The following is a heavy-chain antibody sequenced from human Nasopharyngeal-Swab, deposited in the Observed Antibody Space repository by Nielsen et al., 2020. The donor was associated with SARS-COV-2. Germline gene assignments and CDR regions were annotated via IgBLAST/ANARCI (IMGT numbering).Heavy chain of an antibody. Sequence: GESLKISCKGSGYSFTSYWIGWVRQMPGKGLEWMGIIYPGDSDTRYSPSFQGQVTISADKSISTAYLQWSSLKASDTAMYYCARLRSSSWYDPGDFQHWGQGTLGTVSS. CDR2: IYPGDSDT. V-gene: IGHV5-51*01. CDR1: GYSFTSYW. J-gene: IGHJ1*01. CDR3: ARLRSSSWYDPGDFQH. D-gene: IGHD6-13*01.